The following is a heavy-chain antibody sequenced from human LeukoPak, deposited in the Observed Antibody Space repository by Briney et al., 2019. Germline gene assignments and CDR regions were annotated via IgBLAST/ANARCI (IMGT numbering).Heavy chain of an antibody. J-gene: IGHJ3*02. CDR3: ASAAGAFDN. V-gene: IGHV3-33*01. Sequence: PGGSLRLSCVAPGLTFSAYGMHWVRQAPGKGLEWVAVIWSDGSVKYYAESVSGRFTLSRDNSKNTVYLEMNPLIIEDTALYYCASAAGAFDNWGQGTMITVSS. CDR2: IWSDGSVK. CDR1: GLTFSAYG. D-gene: IGHD6-13*01.